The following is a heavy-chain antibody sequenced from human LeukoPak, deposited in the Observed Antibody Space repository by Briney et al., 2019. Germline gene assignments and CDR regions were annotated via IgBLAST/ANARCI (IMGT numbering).Heavy chain of an antibody. CDR2: INSVGSST. J-gene: IGHJ4*02. CDR1: GFTFSSYW. V-gene: IGHV3-74*01. D-gene: IGHD2-15*01. CDR3: ARWRATHPDLDFDY. Sequence: GRSLRLSCAASGFTFSSYWMHWGRQAPGKGLVWLSRINSVGSSTSYADSVKGRFTISRDNAKHTLYLQMNSLRAEDTAVYYCARWRATHPDLDFDYWGQGTLVTVSS.